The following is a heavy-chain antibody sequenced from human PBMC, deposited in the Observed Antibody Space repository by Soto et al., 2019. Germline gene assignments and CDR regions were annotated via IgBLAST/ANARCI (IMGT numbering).Heavy chain of an antibody. CDR3: ARGALYGDYGNHPGNWFDP. CDR1: GGSISSSSYY. CDR2: IYYSGST. D-gene: IGHD4-17*01. Sequence: QLQLQESGPGLVKPSETLSLTCTVSGGSISSSSYYWGWIRQPPGKGLEWIGSIYYSGSTYYNPSLKSRVTISVDTSKNQFSLKLSSVTAADTAVYYCARGALYGDYGNHPGNWFDPWGQGTLVTVSS. V-gene: IGHV4-39*01. J-gene: IGHJ5*02.